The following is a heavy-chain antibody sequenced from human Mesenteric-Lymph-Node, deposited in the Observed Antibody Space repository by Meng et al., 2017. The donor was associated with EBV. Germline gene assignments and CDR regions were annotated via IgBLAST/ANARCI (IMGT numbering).Heavy chain of an antibody. Sequence: QVQLVQSGAEVKKPGASVKVSXKASGYTFTTYAIHWVRQAPGQRLEWMGWINAGDGNTKYSQEFQGRVTITRDTSASTVYMELSSLRSEDTAVFYCARGPISYDYVWGSYRQDVWGQGTLGTVAS. CDR2: INAGDGNT. CDR3: ARGPISYDYVWGSYRQDV. J-gene: IGHJ4*02. CDR1: GYTFTTYA. D-gene: IGHD3-16*02. V-gene: IGHV1-3*01.